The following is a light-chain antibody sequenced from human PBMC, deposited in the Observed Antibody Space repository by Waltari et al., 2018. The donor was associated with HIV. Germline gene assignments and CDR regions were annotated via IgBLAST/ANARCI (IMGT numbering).Light chain of an antibody. V-gene: IGLV3-21*04. CDR2: YDG. J-gene: IGLJ2*01. Sequence: SYVLPQTPSVSVAPGQTATLTCEGSAIGTRSVHWYRQKPGQAPVLVIYYDGERPSGIAERFSGSNSGNTATLTISRVGVGDEADYYCQVWDANTDVVFGTGTKLTVL. CDR3: QVWDANTDVV. CDR1: AIGTRS.